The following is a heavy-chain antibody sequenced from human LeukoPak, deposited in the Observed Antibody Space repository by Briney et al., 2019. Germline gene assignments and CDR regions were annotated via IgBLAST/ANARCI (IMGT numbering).Heavy chain of an antibody. CDR3: ARHPEIMGFDL. D-gene: IGHD1-14*01. J-gene: IGHJ2*01. Sequence: NPSETLSLTCTVSGGSISGRTYHWGWIRQPPGKGLEWIASVFSSGSSYYNPSLKRRVTISVDTSKNQFSLNLSSVTATDTYIYYCARHPEIMGFDLWGRGTLVIVSS. CDR2: VFSSGSS. V-gene: IGHV4-39*01. CDR1: GGSISGRTYH.